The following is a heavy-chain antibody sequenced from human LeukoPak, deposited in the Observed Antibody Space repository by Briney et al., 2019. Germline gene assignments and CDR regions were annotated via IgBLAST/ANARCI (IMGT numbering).Heavy chain of an antibody. D-gene: IGHD2-15*01. Sequence: GRSLRLSCAASGFTFSSYAMHWVRQAPGKGLEWVAVISYDGSNKYYADSVKGRFTISRDNAKNSLYLQMSSLRAEDTALYYCASRSSVAASGPGWGQGTLVTVSS. CDR3: ASRSSVAASGPG. J-gene: IGHJ4*02. CDR1: GFTFSSYA. CDR2: ISYDGSNK. V-gene: IGHV3-30-3*01.